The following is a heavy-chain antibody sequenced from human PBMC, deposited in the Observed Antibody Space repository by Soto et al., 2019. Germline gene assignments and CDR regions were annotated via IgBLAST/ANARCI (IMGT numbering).Heavy chain of an antibody. J-gene: IGHJ6*02. V-gene: IGHV4-31*03. D-gene: IGHD2-21*01. CDR2: IYYSGTT. Sequence: QVQLQESGPGLVKPSQTLSLTCTVSGGSISSGGYYWNWIRQHPGKGLEWIGYIYYSGTTYYNPSLKSRVTLSVDTSKNQFSLKLSSVTAVDTAVYYCAASCVGCGGFNYYGMDVWGQGTTVTVSS. CDR3: AASCVGCGGFNYYGMDV. CDR1: GGSISSGGYY.